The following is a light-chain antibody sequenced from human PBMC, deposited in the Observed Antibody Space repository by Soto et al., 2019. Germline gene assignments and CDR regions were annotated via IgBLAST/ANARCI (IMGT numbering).Light chain of an antibody. CDR3: SSYAGSSNV. Sequence: QSVLTQPPSASGSPGQSVAISCTGTSSDVGGYNYVSWYQQHPGKAPKLMIYEVNKRPSGVPDRFSGSKSGNTASLTVSGLQAEDEADYYCSSYAGSSNVFGTGTSHRP. V-gene: IGLV2-8*01. CDR1: SSDVGGYNY. CDR2: EVN. J-gene: IGLJ1*01.